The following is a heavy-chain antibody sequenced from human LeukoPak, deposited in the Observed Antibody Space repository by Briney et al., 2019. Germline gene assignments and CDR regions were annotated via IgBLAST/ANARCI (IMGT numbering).Heavy chain of an antibody. CDR2: ISTSGTTI. V-gene: IGHV3-48*01. D-gene: IGHD3-22*01. CDR1: GFTFRSYS. Sequence: GGSLRHSCAASGFTFRSYSLIWVRQAPGKGLEWISYISTSGTTIYYADSVKGRFTISRDNAKNSLYLQMNSLRAEDTAVYYCARDRYYGSSGYYPYWGQGTLVTVSS. J-gene: IGHJ1*01. CDR3: ARDRYYGSSGYYPY.